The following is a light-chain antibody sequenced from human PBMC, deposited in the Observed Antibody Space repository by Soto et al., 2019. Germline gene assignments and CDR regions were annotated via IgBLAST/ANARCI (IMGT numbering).Light chain of an antibody. J-gene: IGKJ1*01. CDR1: QSVLYSSNNKTY. Sequence: DIVMTQSPDSLAVSLGERATINCKSSQSVLYSSNNKTYLAWYQQKPGQPPKLLIYWASTRESVVPDRFSGSGSVTDFTLTISSLQAEDVAVYYCQPYYSPWTFGQGTKVEIK. V-gene: IGKV4-1*01. CDR3: QPYYSPWT. CDR2: WAS.